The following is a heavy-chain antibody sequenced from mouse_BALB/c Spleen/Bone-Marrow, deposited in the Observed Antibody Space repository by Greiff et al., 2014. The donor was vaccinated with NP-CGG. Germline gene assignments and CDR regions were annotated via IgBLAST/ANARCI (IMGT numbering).Heavy chain of an antibody. V-gene: IGHV1-7*01. D-gene: IGHD1-1*01. CDR3: TRRAYGGSYGFAY. CDR1: GYTFTNYW. CDR2: INPSTGYT. Sequence: VKLMESGAELAKPGASVKMSCKASGYTFTNYWMHWVKQRPGQGLEWIGYINPSTGYTEYNQKFKDKATLTADKSSSTAYMQLSSLTSEDSSVFYCTRRAYGGSYGFAYWGQGILVTVSA. J-gene: IGHJ3*01.